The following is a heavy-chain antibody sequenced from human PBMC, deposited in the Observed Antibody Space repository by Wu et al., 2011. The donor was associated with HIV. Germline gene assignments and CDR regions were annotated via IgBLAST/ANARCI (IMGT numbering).Heavy chain of an antibody. V-gene: IGHV5-51*01. CDR1: GFSFTSYW. D-gene: IGHD3-10*01. CDR3: ATSPGDGDYAGY. CDR2: IYPGDSET. J-gene: IGHJ4*02. Sequence: VQLVQSGAEVKKARESLKISCKGSGFSFTSYWIGWVRQMPGKGLEWMGVIYPGDSETKYSPSFQGQVTISADKSINTAYLQWSSLKAPDTAIYYCATSPGDGDYAGYWGQGTLVTVSS.